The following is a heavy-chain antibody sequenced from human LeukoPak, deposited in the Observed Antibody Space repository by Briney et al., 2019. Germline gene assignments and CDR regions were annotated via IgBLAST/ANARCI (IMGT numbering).Heavy chain of an antibody. Sequence: GGSLRLSCAASGFIVSSNYMSWVRQAPGKGLEWVSVIYIGGSTYYADSVKGRFTISRDNSKNTVYLQMNSLRAEDTAVYYCARVKFGELFFDYWGQGTLVTVSS. CDR2: IYIGGST. J-gene: IGHJ4*02. CDR1: GFIVSSNY. CDR3: ARVKFGELFFDY. V-gene: IGHV3-53*01. D-gene: IGHD3-10*01.